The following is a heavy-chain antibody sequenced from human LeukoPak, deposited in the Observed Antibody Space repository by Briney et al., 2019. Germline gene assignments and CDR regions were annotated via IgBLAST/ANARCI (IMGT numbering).Heavy chain of an antibody. CDR2: INHSGST. V-gene: IGHV4-39*07. D-gene: IGHD1-1*01. CDR3: ASTMSLGTIDY. CDR1: GGSISSGDYY. Sequence: SETLSLTCTVSGGSISSGDYYWSWIRQPPGKGLEWIGEINHSGSTNYNPSLKSRVTISVDTSKNQFSLKLSSVTAADTAVYYCASTMSLGTIDYWGQGTLVTVSS. J-gene: IGHJ4*02.